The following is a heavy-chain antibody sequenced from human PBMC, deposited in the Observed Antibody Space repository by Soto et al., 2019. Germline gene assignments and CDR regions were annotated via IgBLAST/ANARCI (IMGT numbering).Heavy chain of an antibody. CDR3: AGTKQWLASEY. V-gene: IGHV4-59*01. Sequence: QVQLQESGPGLVKPSETLSLTCTVSGGSTSTYYWSWIRQPPAKGLEWIGNIYYSGSTNFNPSLRSRVTISLDTSKNQVSLKLSSVTAADTAVYYCAGTKQWLASEYWGQGILVTVSS. D-gene: IGHD6-19*01. CDR1: GGSTSTYY. J-gene: IGHJ4*02. CDR2: IYYSGST.